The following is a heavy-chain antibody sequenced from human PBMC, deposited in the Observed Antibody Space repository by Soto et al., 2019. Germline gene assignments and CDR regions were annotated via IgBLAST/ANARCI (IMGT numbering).Heavy chain of an antibody. CDR3: ARDRGWFGERTFDP. Sequence: EVQLVESGGGLVKPGGSLRLSCAASGFTFSSYSMNWVRQAPGKGLEWVSSISSSSSYIYYADSVKGRFTISRDNAKNSLYLQMNSLRAEDTAVDYCARDRGWFGERTFDPWGQGTLVTVSS. CDR1: GFTFSSYS. V-gene: IGHV3-21*01. D-gene: IGHD3-10*01. J-gene: IGHJ5*02. CDR2: ISSSSSYI.